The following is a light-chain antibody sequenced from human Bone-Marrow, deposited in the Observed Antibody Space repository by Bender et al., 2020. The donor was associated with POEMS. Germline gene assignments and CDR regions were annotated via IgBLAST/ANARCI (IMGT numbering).Light chain of an antibody. CDR1: SSYVGGYNY. V-gene: IGLV2-14*03. J-gene: IGLJ3*02. CDR2: DVS. Sequence: QSALTQPASVSGSPGQSITISCTGTSSYVGGYNYVSWYQQHPGKAPKLMIYDVSNRPLGVSDRFSGSKSGNTASLTISGLQAEDEADYYCSSYSSSNPCVFGGGTKLTVL. CDR3: SSYSSSNPCV.